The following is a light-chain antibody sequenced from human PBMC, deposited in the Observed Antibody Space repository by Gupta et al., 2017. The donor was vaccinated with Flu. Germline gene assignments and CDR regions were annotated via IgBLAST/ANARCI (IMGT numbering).Light chain of an antibody. Sequence: PVTPGQPASISCRSTQILVWGDGATYVSWFRQRPGQSPWRIIYDVSNRNNGGPDRFSDNGSGTDFTLNSSRGETEDFGVYYVRQGKHRFTFGQGTKLEIK. J-gene: IGKJ2*01. CDR2: DVS. V-gene: IGKV2-30*01. CDR3: RQGKHRFT. CDR1: QILVWGDGATY.